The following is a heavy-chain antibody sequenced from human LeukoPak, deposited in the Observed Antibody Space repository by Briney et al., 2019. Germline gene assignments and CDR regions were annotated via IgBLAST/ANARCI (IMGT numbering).Heavy chain of an antibody. J-gene: IGHJ4*02. CDR3: ATARYGDYPRY. Sequence: APEKVSCTVSGYTLTELSMHWVRHAPGKGRERVGGFELEDGETIYAQKFKGRVTMTEDTSTDKAYMELGSLRSEDTAVYYCATARYGDYPRYWGQGTLVTVSS. D-gene: IGHD4-17*01. V-gene: IGHV1-24*01. CDR1: GYTLTELS. CDR2: FELEDGET.